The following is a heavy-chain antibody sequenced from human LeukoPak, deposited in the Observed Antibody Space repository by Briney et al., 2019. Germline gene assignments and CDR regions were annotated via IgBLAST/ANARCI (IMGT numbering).Heavy chain of an antibody. J-gene: IGHJ4*02. CDR2: IIPIFGTA. D-gene: IGHD3-22*01. CDR3: ARVVLGYYYDSSGYIDY. Sequence: ASVKVSCKASGYTLSRYDLNWVRQAPGQGLEWMGGIIPIFGTANYAQKFQGRVTITADKSTSTAYMELSSLRSEDTAVYYCARVVLGYYYDSSGYIDYWGQGTLVTVSS. CDR1: GYTLSRYD. V-gene: IGHV1-69*06.